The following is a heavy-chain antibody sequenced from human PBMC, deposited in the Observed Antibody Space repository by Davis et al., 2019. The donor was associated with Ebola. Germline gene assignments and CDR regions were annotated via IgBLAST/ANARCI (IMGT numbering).Heavy chain of an antibody. Sequence: GESLNISCAASGFTFSSYGMHWVRQAPGKGLEWVAVIWYDGSNKYYADSVKGRFTISRDNSKNTLYLQMNSLRAEDTAVYYCARSATVSTYYYYGMDVWGQGTTVTVSS. CDR3: ARSATVSTYYYYGMDV. J-gene: IGHJ6*02. D-gene: IGHD4-11*01. CDR2: IWYDGSNK. CDR1: GFTFSSYG. V-gene: IGHV3-33*01.